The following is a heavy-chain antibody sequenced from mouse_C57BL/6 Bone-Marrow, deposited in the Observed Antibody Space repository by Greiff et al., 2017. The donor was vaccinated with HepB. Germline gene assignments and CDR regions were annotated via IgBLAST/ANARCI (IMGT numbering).Heavy chain of an antibody. V-gene: IGHV1-81*01. CDR3: ARRWFAY. CDR2: IYPRSGNT. J-gene: IGHJ3*01. CDR1: GYTFTSYG. Sequence: QVQLQQSGAELVRPGASVKLSCKASGYTFTSYGISWVKQRTGQGLEWIGEIYPRSGNTYYNEKFKGKATLTADKSSSTAYMELRSLTSEDSAVYFCARRWFAYWGQGTLVTVSA.